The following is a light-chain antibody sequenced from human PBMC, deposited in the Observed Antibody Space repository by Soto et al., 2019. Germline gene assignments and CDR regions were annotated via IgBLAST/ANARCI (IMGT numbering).Light chain of an antibody. V-gene: IGKV4-1*01. J-gene: IGKJ1*01. CDR2: WAS. CDR1: QSVLYSSNNKDY. Sequence: DIVVTQSPDSLVVSLGERATINCKSSQSVLYSSNNKDYLAWYQQKSGQPPKLLIYWASTRASGVPDRFSGSGYGTDFTRTISSLQAEDVAGYYCQQYYNTPRTFGQGTKVEIK. CDR3: QQYYNTPRT.